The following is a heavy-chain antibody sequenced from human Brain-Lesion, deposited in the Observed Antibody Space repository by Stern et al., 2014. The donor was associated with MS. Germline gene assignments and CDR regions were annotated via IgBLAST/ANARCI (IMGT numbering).Heavy chain of an antibody. J-gene: IGHJ5*02. D-gene: IGHD5-18*01. CDR2: IYYSGAT. V-gene: IGHV4-31*03. CDR3: ARDWSGTSIHLAPAYGGHIRFDP. CDR1: GDSITSGGYY. Sequence: QLQLQESGPGLVKPSQTLSLTCTVSGDSITSGGYYWSWIRQHPGRGLGWIGYIYYSGATFYNPSLKSRVTISLDTSQNQFSLRLSSVTAADTAIYYCARDWSGTSIHLAPAYGGHIRFDPWGQGILVTVSS.